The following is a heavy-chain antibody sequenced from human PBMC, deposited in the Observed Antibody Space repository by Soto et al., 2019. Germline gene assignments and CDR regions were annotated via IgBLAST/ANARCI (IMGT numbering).Heavy chain of an antibody. D-gene: IGHD2-15*01. CDR2: ISYDGSNK. CDR3: ASPRDVVVVYWYFDL. Sequence: QVQLVESGGGVVQPGRSLRLSCAASGFTFSSYAMHWVRQAPGKGLEWVAVISYDGSNKYYADSVKGRFTISRDNSKNTLYLQMNSLRAEDTAVYYCASPRDVVVVYWYFDLWGRGTLVTVSS. CDR1: GFTFSSYA. V-gene: IGHV3-30-3*01. J-gene: IGHJ2*01.